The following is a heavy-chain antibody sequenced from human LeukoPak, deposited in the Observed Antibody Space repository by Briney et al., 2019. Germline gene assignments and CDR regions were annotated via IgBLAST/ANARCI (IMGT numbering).Heavy chain of an antibody. D-gene: IGHD6-19*01. J-gene: IGHJ5*02. Sequence: SETLSLTCAVSGYSISSGYYWGWSRQPPGKGLEWIGSIYHSGSTYYNPSLNSRVTITVDTSKNQFSLKLSSVTAADTAVYYCARGDDSSGWYEAWFDPWGQGTLVTVSS. CDR3: ARGDDSSGWYEAWFDP. CDR2: IYHSGST. CDR1: GYSISSGYY. V-gene: IGHV4-38-2*01.